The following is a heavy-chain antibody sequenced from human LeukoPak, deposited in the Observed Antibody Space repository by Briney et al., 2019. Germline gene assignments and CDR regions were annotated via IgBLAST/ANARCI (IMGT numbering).Heavy chain of an antibody. CDR3: ARDLGSDDSSGYYSDY. J-gene: IGHJ4*02. CDR2: INPNSGGT. D-gene: IGHD3-22*01. Sequence: ASVKVSCKASGYTFTDYYMQWVRQAPGQGLEWMGRINPNSGGTNSAQKFQDRVTMTRDTSISTAYMELSRLRSDDTAVYYCARDLGSDDSSGYYSDYWGQGTLVTVSS. CDR1: GYTFTDYY. V-gene: IGHV1-2*06.